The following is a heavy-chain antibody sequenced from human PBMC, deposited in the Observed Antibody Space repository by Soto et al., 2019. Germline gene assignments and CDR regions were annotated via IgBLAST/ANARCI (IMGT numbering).Heavy chain of an antibody. Sequence: SVKVSCKASGYTFTGYYMQWVRQAPGQGLEWMGWINPNSGGTNYAQKFQGWVTMTRDTSISTAYMELSRLRSDDTAVYYCARDFFFGGNGRWYDAWRQGALVTVSS. D-gene: IGHD2-15*01. CDR2: INPNSGGT. J-gene: IGHJ5*02. V-gene: IGHV1-2*04. CDR1: GYTFTGYY. CDR3: ARDFFFGGNGRWYDA.